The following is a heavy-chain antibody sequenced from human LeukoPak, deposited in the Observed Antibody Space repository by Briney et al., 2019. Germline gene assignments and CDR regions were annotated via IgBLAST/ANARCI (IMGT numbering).Heavy chain of an antibody. CDR1: GYTFTGYW. CDR3: ARHEAGQLVDY. Sequence: GESLKISCKTSGYTFTGYWIGWVRQMPGKGLEWMGIIYPGNSATRYSPSFQGQVTISVDKSISTAYLQWSSLKASDTAMYYCARHEAGQLVDYWGQGTLVTVSS. D-gene: IGHD6-13*01. J-gene: IGHJ4*02. V-gene: IGHV5-51*01. CDR2: IYPGNSAT.